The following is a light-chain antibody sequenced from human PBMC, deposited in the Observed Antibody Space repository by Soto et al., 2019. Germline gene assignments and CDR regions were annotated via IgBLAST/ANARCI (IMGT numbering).Light chain of an antibody. Sequence: DIVLTQSPSILSVSPGERATLSCRASQSVTNNLAWYQQKPGKAPRLLIYDTFRRAAGVPARFSGSGSGTEFSLTIISLQSEDFAVYYCPQYNDWPPWTFGHGTKVDIK. J-gene: IGKJ1*01. CDR2: DTF. V-gene: IGKV3-15*01. CDR3: PQYNDWPPWT. CDR1: QSVTNN.